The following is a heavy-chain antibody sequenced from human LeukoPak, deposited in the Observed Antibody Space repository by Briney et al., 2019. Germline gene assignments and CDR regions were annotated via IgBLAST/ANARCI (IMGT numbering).Heavy chain of an antibody. Sequence: PGGTLRLSCVASGFTFSRHGMNWVRQAPGKGLEWVSSISSSSSYIYYADSVKGRFTISRDNAKNSLYLQMNSLRAEDTAVYYCARAHLPSMVRGVIGWFDPWGQGTLVTVSS. CDR3: ARAHLPSMVRGVIGWFDP. CDR2: ISSSSSYI. J-gene: IGHJ5*02. CDR1: GFTFSRHG. D-gene: IGHD3-10*01. V-gene: IGHV3-21*01.